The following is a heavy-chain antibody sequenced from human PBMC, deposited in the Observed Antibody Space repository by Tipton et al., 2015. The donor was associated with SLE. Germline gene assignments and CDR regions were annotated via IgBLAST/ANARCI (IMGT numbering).Heavy chain of an antibody. CDR3: ARSGGQQWLPTYYYYGMDV. V-gene: IGHV4-59*12. D-gene: IGHD6-19*01. J-gene: IGHJ6*02. CDR1: GGSISGYF. Sequence: TLSLTCTVSGGSISGYFWSWIRQPPGKELEWIGYVHYTGSTYYNPSLKSRVTISVDTSKNQFSLKLSSVTAADTAVYYCARSGGQQWLPTYYYYGMDVWGQGTTVTVSS. CDR2: VHYTGST.